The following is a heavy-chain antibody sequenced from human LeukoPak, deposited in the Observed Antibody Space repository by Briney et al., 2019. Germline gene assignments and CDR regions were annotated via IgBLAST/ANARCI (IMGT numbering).Heavy chain of an antibody. CDR1: GFTFSSYS. J-gene: IGHJ4*02. CDR3: ARVDYTDEGIDY. D-gene: IGHD2-2*02. CDR2: IYPDGSKR. V-gene: IGHV3-7*01. Sequence: SGGSLRLSCAASGFTFSSYSMNCVRQAPGKGLEWVANIYPDGSKRNYLDSVKGRFTISRDNAKNSFYLQMSSLRAEDTAVYHCARVDYTDEGIDYWGRGTLITVSS.